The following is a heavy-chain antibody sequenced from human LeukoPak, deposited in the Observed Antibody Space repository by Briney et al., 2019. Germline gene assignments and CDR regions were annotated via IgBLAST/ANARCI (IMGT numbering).Heavy chain of an antibody. CDR2: IYHSGST. D-gene: IGHD3-9*01. Sequence: KASETLSLTSAVSGYSISSGYYWGWIRQPPGKGLEWIGSIYHSGSTYYNPSLKSRVTISVDTSKNQFSLKLSSVTAADTAVYYCASGGRYFDWLSYAFDIWGQGTMVTVSS. CDR3: ASGGRYFDWLSYAFDI. J-gene: IGHJ3*02. V-gene: IGHV4-38-2*01. CDR1: GYSISSGYY.